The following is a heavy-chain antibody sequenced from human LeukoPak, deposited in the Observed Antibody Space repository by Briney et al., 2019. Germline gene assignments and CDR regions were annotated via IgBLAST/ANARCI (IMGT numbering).Heavy chain of an antibody. D-gene: IGHD6-6*01. CDR1: GGPFSNYY. CDR3: ARGRQLGHALGY. Sequence: SETLSLTCAVYGGPFSNYYWSWIRQPPGKGLEWIGEINHSGSTHYNPSLKSRVTISVDTSKNQFSLKLSSVTAADKAVYYCARGRQLGHALGYWGQGTLVTVSS. CDR2: INHSGST. J-gene: IGHJ4*02. V-gene: IGHV4-34*01.